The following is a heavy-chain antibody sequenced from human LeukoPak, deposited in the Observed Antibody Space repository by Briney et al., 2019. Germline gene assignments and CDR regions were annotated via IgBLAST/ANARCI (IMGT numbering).Heavy chain of an antibody. Sequence: GSLRLSCAASGFTFSDYAMSWVRQAAGKGLEWVSGISDTGRRTYYTDSVKGRFTISRDDSKKTVYLQMDTVRAEDTAIYFCARHDSFIPFWGQGTLVTVSS. D-gene: IGHD2-21*01. CDR1: GFTFSDYA. J-gene: IGHJ4*02. V-gene: IGHV3-23*01. CDR3: ARHDSFIPF. CDR2: ISDTGRRT.